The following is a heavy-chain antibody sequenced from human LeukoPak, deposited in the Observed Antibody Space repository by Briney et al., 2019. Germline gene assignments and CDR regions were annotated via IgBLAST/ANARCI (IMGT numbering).Heavy chain of an antibody. V-gene: IGHV3-23*01. D-gene: IGHD3-22*01. CDR3: AKDLYYDSSGYPFDY. CDR2: ISGSGGST. J-gene: IGHJ4*02. Sequence: AGGSLRLSCAASGFTFSSYAMSWVRQAPGKGLEWVSAISGSGGSTYYADSVKGRFTISRDNSKNTLYLQMNSLRAEDTAVYYCAKDLYYDSSGYPFDYWGQGTLVTVSS. CDR1: GFTFSSYA.